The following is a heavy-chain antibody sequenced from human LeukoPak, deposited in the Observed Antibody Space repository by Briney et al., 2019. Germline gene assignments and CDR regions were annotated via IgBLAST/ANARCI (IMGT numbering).Heavy chain of an antibody. CDR2: INPKRGDT. D-gene: IGHD1-14*01. Sequence: GASVKVSCKASGYTFTGYYMHWVRQAPGQGLEWMGRINPKRGDTDFAQKFQGRVTMTRDTPITTVYMELSRLTSDDTAVYYCARGGRDTGPYNWFDPWGQGTLVTVSS. CDR1: GYTFTGYY. V-gene: IGHV1-2*06. J-gene: IGHJ5*02. CDR3: ARGGRDTGPYNWFDP.